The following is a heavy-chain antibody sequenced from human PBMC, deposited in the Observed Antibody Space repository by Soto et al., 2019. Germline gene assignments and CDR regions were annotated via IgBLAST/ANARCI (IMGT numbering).Heavy chain of an antibody. CDR2: ISWNSGSI. D-gene: IGHD6-13*01. Sequence: EVQLVESGGGLVQPGRSLRLSCAASGFTFEDYAMHWVRQAPGKGLEWVSGISWNSGSIGYADSMKGRFTISRDNAKNSLYLQTHSLRAADTALYYCAKDSGYSIRGNFDYWGQGTLVTVSS. CDR3: AKDSGYSIRGNFDY. V-gene: IGHV3-9*01. J-gene: IGHJ4*02. CDR1: GFTFEDYA.